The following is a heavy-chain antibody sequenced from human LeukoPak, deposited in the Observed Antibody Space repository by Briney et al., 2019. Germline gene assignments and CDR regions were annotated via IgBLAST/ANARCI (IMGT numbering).Heavy chain of an antibody. J-gene: IGHJ4*02. CDR1: GGSINNYY. CDR3: ARVAIPYYDILTGYPQPTDY. CDR2: IYYSGST. D-gene: IGHD3-9*01. V-gene: IGHV4-4*07. Sequence: SETLSLTCTVSGGSINNYYWSWIRQPAGKGLEWIGSIYYSGSTYYNPSLKSRVTISVDTSKNQFSLKLSSVTAADTAVYYCARVAIPYYDILTGYPQPTDYWGQGTLVTVSS.